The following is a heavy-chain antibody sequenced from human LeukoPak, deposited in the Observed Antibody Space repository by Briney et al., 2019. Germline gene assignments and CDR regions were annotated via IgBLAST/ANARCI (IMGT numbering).Heavy chain of an antibody. CDR2: IIPIFGTA. J-gene: IGHJ6*03. CDR1: GGTFSSYA. D-gene: IGHD2-2*01. V-gene: IGHV1-69*05. CDR3: ARRSDCSNTSCYPYYYYYMDV. Sequence: ASVKVSCKASGGTFSSYAISWVRQAPGQGLEWMGGIIPIFGTANYAQKFQGRVTITTDESTSTAYMELSSLRSEDTAVYYCARRSDCSNTSCYPYYYYYMDVWGKGTTVTVSS.